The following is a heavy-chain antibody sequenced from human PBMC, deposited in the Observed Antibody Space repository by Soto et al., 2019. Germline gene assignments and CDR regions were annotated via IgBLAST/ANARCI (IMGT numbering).Heavy chain of an antibody. D-gene: IGHD6-13*01. Sequence: GGSLRLSCAASGFSFSDYAMSWVRQAPGKGLEWVSVISESGGSTHYADSVRGRFTVSRDNSKNSLSLRMNGLRDEDTAVYFCAKRSPYSSGWYSPIFDYWGQGALVTVSS. V-gene: IGHV3-23*01. CDR2: ISESGGST. CDR1: GFSFSDYA. CDR3: AKRSPYSSGWYSPIFDY. J-gene: IGHJ4*02.